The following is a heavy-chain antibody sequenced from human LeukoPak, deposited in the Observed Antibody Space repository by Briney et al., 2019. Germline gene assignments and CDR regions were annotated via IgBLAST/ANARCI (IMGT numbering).Heavy chain of an antibody. J-gene: IGHJ4*02. CDR2: INPNSGGT. CDR3: ARDSWIQLWPQNADY. D-gene: IGHD5-18*01. V-gene: IGHV1-2*02. CDR1: GYTFTGYY. Sequence: ASVKVSCKASGYTFTGYYMHWVRQAPGQGLEWMGWINPNSGGTNYAQKFQGRVTMTRDTSISTAYMELSRLRSDDTAVYYCARDSWIQLWPQNADYWGQGTLVTVSS.